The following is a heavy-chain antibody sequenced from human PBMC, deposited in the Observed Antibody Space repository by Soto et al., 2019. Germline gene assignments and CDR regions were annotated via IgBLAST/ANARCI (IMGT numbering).Heavy chain of an antibody. J-gene: IGHJ6*02. Sequence: EVQLLESGGGLVQPGGSLRLSCAASGFTFSSYAMSWVRQAPGKGLEWVSVISGSGDSTYYADSVRGRFTISRDNSNNTLYLQMKSLRAEDTAVYYCAKDRDGAAAGPTKFYGMDVWGQGTTVTVSS. CDR3: AKDRDGAAAGPTKFYGMDV. CDR2: ISGSGDST. CDR1: GFTFSSYA. V-gene: IGHV3-23*01. D-gene: IGHD6-13*01.